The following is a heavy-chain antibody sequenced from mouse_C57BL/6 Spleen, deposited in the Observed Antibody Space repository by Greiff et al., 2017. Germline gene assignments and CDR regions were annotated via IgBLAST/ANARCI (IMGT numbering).Heavy chain of an antibody. V-gene: IGHV1-76*01. J-gene: IGHJ3*01. CDR3: ARRDDYDSAY. D-gene: IGHD2-4*01. CDR2: IYPGSGNT. CDR1: GYTFPDYY. Sequence: QVQLQQSGAELVRPGAPVKLSCKASGYTFPDYYINWVKQRPGQGLEWIARIYPGSGNTYYNEKFKGKATLTAEKSSRTAYMQLSSLASEDSAVYFCARRDDYDSAYWGQGTLVTVSA.